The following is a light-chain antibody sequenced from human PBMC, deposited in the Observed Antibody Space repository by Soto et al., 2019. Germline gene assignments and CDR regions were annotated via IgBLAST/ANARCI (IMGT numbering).Light chain of an antibody. Sequence: DISLSASASSLSASVGDRGTSTCRASLTIGDYLSWFQQKAGKPPTLLIYAASTLQSGVPSRFSGSGSGTDFTLTISSLQPEDFATYYCQQLNSTPPTFGQGTRLEIK. CDR1: LTIGDY. J-gene: IGKJ5*01. CDR2: AAS. CDR3: QQLNSTPPT. V-gene: IGKV1-9*01.